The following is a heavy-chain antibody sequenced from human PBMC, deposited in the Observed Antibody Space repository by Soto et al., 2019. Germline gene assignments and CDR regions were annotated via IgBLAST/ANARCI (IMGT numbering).Heavy chain of an antibody. Sequence: PSETLSLTCTVYGGSISSSSYYWGWIRQPPXKGLEWIGSIYYSGSTYYNPSLKSRVTISVDTSKNQFSLKLSSVTAADTAVYYCARHLRQYYDSSGYYLNWFDPWGQGTLVTVSS. CDR1: GGSISSSSYY. CDR3: ARHLRQYYDSSGYYLNWFDP. J-gene: IGHJ5*02. CDR2: IYYSGST. D-gene: IGHD3-22*01. V-gene: IGHV4-39*01.